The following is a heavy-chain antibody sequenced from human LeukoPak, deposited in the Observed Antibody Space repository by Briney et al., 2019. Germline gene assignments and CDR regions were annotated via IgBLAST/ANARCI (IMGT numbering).Heavy chain of an antibody. J-gene: IGHJ6*03. V-gene: IGHV4-39*01. CDR1: GGSISSSSYY. CDR2: IYYSGST. D-gene: IGHD3-9*01. Sequence: SETLSLTCTVSGGSISSSSYYWGWIRQPPGKGLEWIGSIYYSGSTYYNPSLKSRVTISVDTSKNQFSLRLSSVTAADTAVYYSARPHEDDIRDYYYMDVWGKGTTVTVSS. CDR3: ARPHEDDIRDYYYMDV.